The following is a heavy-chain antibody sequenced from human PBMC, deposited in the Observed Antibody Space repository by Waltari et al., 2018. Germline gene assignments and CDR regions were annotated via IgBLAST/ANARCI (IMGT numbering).Heavy chain of an antibody. CDR3: ASREDYYGSGSYDY. V-gene: IGHV4-38-2*01. Sequence: QVQLQESGPGLVKPSETLSLTCAVSGYSISSGYYWGWIRQTPGKGLEWIGSIYHSGSTYYNPSLKSRVTISVDTSKNQCSLKLSSVTAADTAVYYCASREDYYGSGSYDYWGQGTLVTVSS. J-gene: IGHJ4*02. D-gene: IGHD3-10*01. CDR1: GYSISSGYY. CDR2: IYHSGST.